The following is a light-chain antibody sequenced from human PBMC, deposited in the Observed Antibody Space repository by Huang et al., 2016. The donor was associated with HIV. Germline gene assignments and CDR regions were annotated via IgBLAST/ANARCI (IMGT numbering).Light chain of an antibody. Sequence: DIQMTQSQSSLSAYVGDRVTITCRASQSISSYLNWYQQKPGKAPKLLIYAASSLQSGVPSRFSGSGSGTDFTLTISSLQPEDFATYYCQQSYSLLTFGGGTKVEIK. J-gene: IGKJ4*01. CDR2: AAS. V-gene: IGKV1-39*01. CDR1: QSISSY. CDR3: QQSYSLLT.